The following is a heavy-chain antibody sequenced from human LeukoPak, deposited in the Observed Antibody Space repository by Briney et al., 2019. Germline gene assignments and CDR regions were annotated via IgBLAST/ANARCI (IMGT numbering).Heavy chain of an antibody. V-gene: IGHV3-33*01. CDR3: ARGHSSAYVEY. CDR2: IWYDGNSK. CDR1: GFTFSGYG. D-gene: IGHD3-22*01. J-gene: IGHJ4*02. Sequence: PGRSLRLSRAVSGFTFSGYGMHWVRQAPGKGLEWVAVIWYDGNSKYYAGSVKGRFTISRDNSKNTLYLQMNSLRVEDTAVYYCARGHSSAYVEYWGQGTLVTVSS.